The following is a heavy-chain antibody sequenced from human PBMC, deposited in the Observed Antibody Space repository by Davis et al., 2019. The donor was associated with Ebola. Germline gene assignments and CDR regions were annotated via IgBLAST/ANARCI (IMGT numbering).Heavy chain of an antibody. CDR1: GYTFTNYY. V-gene: IGHV1-46*01. CDR3: ARDKRSSWYGGMDV. Sequence: AASVKVSCKASGYTFTNYYLQWVRQAPGQGLEWMGIINPSGGSTTYAQKFQGRVTMTRDTSTSTVYMELSSLRAEDTAVYYCARDKRSSWYGGMDVWGQGTTVTVSS. J-gene: IGHJ6*02. CDR2: INPSGGST. D-gene: IGHD6-19*01.